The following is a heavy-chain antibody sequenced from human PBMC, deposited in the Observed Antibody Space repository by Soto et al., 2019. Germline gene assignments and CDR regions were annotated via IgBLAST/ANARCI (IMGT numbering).Heavy chain of an antibody. CDR2: ISSSSSYI. D-gene: IGHD6-13*01. Sequence: GGSLRLSCAASGFTFNSYSMNWVRQAPGKGLEWVSSISSSSSYIYYADSVEGRFTISRDNAKNSLYLQMNSLRAEDTAVYYCARGGIAAPYNYWGQGTLVTVSS. V-gene: IGHV3-21*01. CDR1: GFTFNSYS. CDR3: ARGGIAAPYNY. J-gene: IGHJ4*02.